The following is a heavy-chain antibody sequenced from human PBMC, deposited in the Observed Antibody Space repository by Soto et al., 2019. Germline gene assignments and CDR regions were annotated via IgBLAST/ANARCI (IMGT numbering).Heavy chain of an antibody. D-gene: IGHD2-21*01. CDR2: LYYSGRS. CDR1: GESISSSSYY. CDR3: ARQRTTVVSQAYFDH. J-gene: IGHJ4*02. Sequence: SETLSLTCIVSGESISSSSYYWGWLRQPPGLGLEWIGSLYYSGRSYYNPSFKSLVTISIDTSKNQFSLKHSSVTATDTAVYYCARQRTTVVSQAYFDHWGQGALVTVSS. V-gene: IGHV4-39*01.